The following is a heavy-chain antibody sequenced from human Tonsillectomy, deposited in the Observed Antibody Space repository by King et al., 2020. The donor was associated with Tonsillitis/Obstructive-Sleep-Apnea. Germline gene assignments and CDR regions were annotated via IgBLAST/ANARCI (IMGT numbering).Heavy chain of an antibody. CDR2: IKEDGSEK. V-gene: IGHV3-7*03. CDR1: GFTFSNFW. D-gene: IGHD3-22*01. CDR3: ARVLHYYDSSGDRAFDI. Sequence: VQLVESGGGLVQPGGSLRLSCAASGFTFSNFWMSWVRQAPGKGLEWVANIKEDGSEKYYVDSVKGRFTISRDNAKNSLYLQMNSMRAEDTAVYYCARVLHYYDSSGDRAFDIWGQGTMVTVSS. J-gene: IGHJ3*02.